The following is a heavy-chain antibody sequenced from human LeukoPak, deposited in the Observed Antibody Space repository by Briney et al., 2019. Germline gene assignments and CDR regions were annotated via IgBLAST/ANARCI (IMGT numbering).Heavy chain of an antibody. D-gene: IGHD3-22*01. J-gene: IGHJ3*02. Sequence: GASVKVSCTASGYTFTSYYMHWVRQAPGQGLEWMGIINPSGGSTSYAQKFQGRVTMTEDTSTDTAYMELSSLRSEDTAVYYCATFKGKVVVPHDAFDIWGQGTMVTVS. CDR3: ATFKGKVVVPHDAFDI. CDR1: GYTFTSYY. CDR2: INPSGGST. V-gene: IGHV1-46*01.